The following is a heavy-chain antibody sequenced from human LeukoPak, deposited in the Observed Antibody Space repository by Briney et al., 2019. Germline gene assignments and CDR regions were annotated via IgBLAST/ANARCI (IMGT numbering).Heavy chain of an antibody. CDR3: ASHFWGSGSYPHGY. CDR1: GGSFSGYY. J-gene: IGHJ4*02. Sequence: PSETLSLTCAVYGGSFSGYYWSWIRQPPGKGLEWIGEINHSGSTNYNPSLKSRVAISVDTSKNQFSLKLSSVTAADTAVYYCASHFWGSGSYPHGYWGQGTLVTVSS. V-gene: IGHV4-34*01. CDR2: INHSGST. D-gene: IGHD3-10*01.